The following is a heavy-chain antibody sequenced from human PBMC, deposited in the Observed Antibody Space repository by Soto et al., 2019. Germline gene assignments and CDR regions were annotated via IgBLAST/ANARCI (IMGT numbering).Heavy chain of an antibody. Sequence: QMQLVQSGPEVKKAGTSVKVSCKASGCTFTSSAVQWVREARGQRLEWIGWIVVGSGNTNYAQTFQERLTITRDMSTSTAYMKLSSLRTDDTAVYYCATRSLRQLGDAFDIWGQGTMVTASS. J-gene: IGHJ3*02. CDR3: ATRSLRQLGDAFDI. CDR1: GCTFTSSA. CDR2: IVVGSGNT. V-gene: IGHV1-58*01. D-gene: IGHD3-16*01.